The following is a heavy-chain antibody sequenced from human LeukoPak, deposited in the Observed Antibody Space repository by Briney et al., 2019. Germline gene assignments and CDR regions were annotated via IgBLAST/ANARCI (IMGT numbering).Heavy chain of an antibody. CDR1: GGSMSSNTYY. D-gene: IGHD1-26*01. Sequence: PSETLSLTCTVSGGSMSSNTYYWSWIRQPAGKGLEWIGRIYTSGSTNYNPSLKSRVTMSVDTSKNQFSLKLSSVTAADTAVYYCARDLGVGATTQDWFDPWGQGTLVTVSS. V-gene: IGHV4-61*02. CDR3: ARDLGVGATTQDWFDP. J-gene: IGHJ5*02. CDR2: IYTSGST.